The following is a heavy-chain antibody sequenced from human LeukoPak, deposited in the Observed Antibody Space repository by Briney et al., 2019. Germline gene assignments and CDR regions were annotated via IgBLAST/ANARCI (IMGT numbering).Heavy chain of an antibody. CDR1: GFTVSSNY. CDR3: ARARTVDY. V-gene: IGHV3-23*01. Sequence: PGGSLRLSCAASGFTVSSNYMSWVRQAPGKGLEWVSAISNSGGSTYYADSVKGRFTISRDNSKNALYLQVNSLRAEDTAVYYCARARTVDYWGQGTLVTVSS. J-gene: IGHJ4*02. CDR2: ISNSGGST.